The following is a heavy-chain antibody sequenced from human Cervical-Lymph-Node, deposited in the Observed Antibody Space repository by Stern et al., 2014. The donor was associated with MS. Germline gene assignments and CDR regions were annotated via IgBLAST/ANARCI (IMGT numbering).Heavy chain of an antibody. J-gene: IGHJ4*02. V-gene: IGHV4-61*02. Sequence: QLQLQESGPGLVKTSQTLSLNCTVSGVSITGGSFYWSWVRQAAGKGLEWIGRIYVGGGPDYKPSLKGRVTMSLDTSKNQFSLELTSVTAGDTAVYYCARQAAYYDNSAYYNYWGQGRLVTVSS. D-gene: IGHD3-22*01. CDR3: ARQAAYYDNSAYYNY. CDR2: IYVGGGP. CDR1: GVSITGGSFY.